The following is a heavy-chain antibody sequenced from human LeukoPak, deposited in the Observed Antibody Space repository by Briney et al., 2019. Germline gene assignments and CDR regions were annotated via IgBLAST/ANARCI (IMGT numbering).Heavy chain of an antibody. J-gene: IGHJ4*02. V-gene: IGHV1-46*03. Sequence: ASVKVSCKTSGYTFTNDYLHWVRQAPGQGLEWMGIINPSDGSTNYAQKFQGRVTMTRDRSTSTIYMELSSLRSEDTAVYYCARVGQLVFDYWGQGTLVTVSS. CDR1: GYTFTNDY. CDR3: ARVGQLVFDY. CDR2: INPSDGST. D-gene: IGHD6-6*01.